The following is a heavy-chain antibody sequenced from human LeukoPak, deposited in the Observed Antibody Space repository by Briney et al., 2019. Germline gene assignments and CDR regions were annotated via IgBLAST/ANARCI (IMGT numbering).Heavy chain of an antibody. Sequence: SQTLSLTCTVSGDSINTGGYYWNWIRQHPGKGLEWIGYIYYSGTTYYNLSLKSRPTISLDTSKNQFSLKLSSVTAADTAVYYCARDPTPGMYYFDYWGQGNLVTVSS. CDR1: GDSINTGGYY. J-gene: IGHJ4*02. D-gene: IGHD4-11*01. V-gene: IGHV4-31*03. CDR2: IYYSGTT. CDR3: ARDPTPGMYYFDY.